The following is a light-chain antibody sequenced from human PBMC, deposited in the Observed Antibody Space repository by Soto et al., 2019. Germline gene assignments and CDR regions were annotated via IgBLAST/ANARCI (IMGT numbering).Light chain of an antibody. CDR3: QQYDDWPIT. V-gene: IGKV3-20*01. CDR2: DAS. CDR1: QTVRNNY. J-gene: IGKJ5*01. Sequence: EFVLTQSPGTLSLSPGERATLSCRASQTVRNNYLAWYQQKPGQAPRLLIYDASSRATGIPDRFSGSESRTEFTLTISSLQSEDFAVYFCQQYDDWPITFGQGTRRRL.